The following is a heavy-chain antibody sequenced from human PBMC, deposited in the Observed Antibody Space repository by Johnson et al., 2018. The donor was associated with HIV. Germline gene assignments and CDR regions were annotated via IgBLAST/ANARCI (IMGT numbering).Heavy chain of an antibody. CDR1: GFTFSNYG. CDR2: IRHDGSKK. V-gene: IGHV3-30*02. CDR3: AKGGVGRDGNRDAFDI. J-gene: IGHJ3*02. D-gene: IGHD5-24*01. Sequence: QVQLVESGGGVVQPGGSLRLSCAASGFTFSNYGMHWVRQAPGKGLEWVAFIRHDGSKKYYTDSVKGRFTISRDNPKNTLYLQMNSLRREDTAVYYCAKGGVGRDGNRDAFDIWGQGTMVTVSS.